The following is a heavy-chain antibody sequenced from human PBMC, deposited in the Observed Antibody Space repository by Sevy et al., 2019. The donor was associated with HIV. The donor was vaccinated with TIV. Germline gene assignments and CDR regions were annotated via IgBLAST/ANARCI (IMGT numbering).Heavy chain of an antibody. CDR2: VYYSGDT. CDR1: SDSISSSSYF. Sequence: SDSLSLTCTVSSDSISSSSYFWGWVRQPPGKGLEWIASVYYSGDTYYNPSLKSRVTVSIDTSTNNFSLKVTSVCARDTGVYYCARHRVRDYVRGTSGPFDVWGRGTRVTVSS. J-gene: IGHJ2*01. V-gene: IGHV4-39*01. D-gene: IGHD3-16*01. CDR3: ARHRVRDYVRGTSGPFDV.